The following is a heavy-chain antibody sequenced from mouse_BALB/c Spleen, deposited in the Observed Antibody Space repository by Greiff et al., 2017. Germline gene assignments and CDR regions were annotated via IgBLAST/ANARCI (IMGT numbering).Heavy chain of an antibody. J-gene: IGHJ1*01. CDR1: GFTFSNYW. CDR2: IRLKSNNYAT. V-gene: IGHV6-6*02. Sequence: EVKVEESGGGLVQPGGSMKLSCVASGFTFSNYWMNWVRQSPEKGLEWVAEIRLKSNNYATHYAESVKGRFTISRDDSKSSVYLQMNNLRAEDTGIYYCTRSYGSSYWYFDVWGAGTTVTVSS. CDR3: TRSYGSSYWYFDV. D-gene: IGHD1-1*01.